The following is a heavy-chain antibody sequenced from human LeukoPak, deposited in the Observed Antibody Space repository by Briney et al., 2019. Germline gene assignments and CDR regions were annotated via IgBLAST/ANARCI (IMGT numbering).Heavy chain of an antibody. CDR2: INPSGGST. D-gene: IGHD6-13*01. Sequence: ASVKVSCKASGYTFTSYYMHWVRQAPGQGLEWMGIINPSGGSTSYAQKFQGRVTMTRDMSTSTVYMELSSLRSEDTAVYYCARGTVRYSSSWYKNYYYMDVWGKGTTVTVSS. CDR3: ARGTVRYSSSWYKNYYYMDV. J-gene: IGHJ6*03. V-gene: IGHV1-46*01. CDR1: GYTFTSYY.